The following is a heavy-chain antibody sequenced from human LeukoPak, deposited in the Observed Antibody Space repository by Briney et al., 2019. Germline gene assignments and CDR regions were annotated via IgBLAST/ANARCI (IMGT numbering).Heavy chain of an antibody. Sequence: SETLSLTCTVSGGSISSSSYYWSWIRQPAGKGLEWIGRIYTSGSTNYNPSLKSRVTISVDTSKNQFSLKLTSVTAADTAVYYCASRGVVRGISYYFDYWGQGTVVTVSS. CDR2: IYTSGST. D-gene: IGHD3-10*02. CDR3: ASRGVVRGISYYFDY. CDR1: GGSISSSSYY. J-gene: IGHJ4*02. V-gene: IGHV4-61*02.